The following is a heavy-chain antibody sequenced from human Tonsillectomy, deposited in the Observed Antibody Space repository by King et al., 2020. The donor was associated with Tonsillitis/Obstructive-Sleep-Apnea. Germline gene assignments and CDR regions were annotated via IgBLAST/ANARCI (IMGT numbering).Heavy chain of an antibody. CDR3: ARDEYCSSTSCYAVNYYYYYYGMDV. J-gene: IGHJ6*02. Sequence: QLVQSGAEVKKPGASVKVSCKASGYTFTSYGISWVRQAPGQGLEWMGWISAYNGNTNYAQKLQGRVTMTTDTSTSTVYMELRSLRSDDTAMYYCARDEYCSSTSCYAVNYYYYYYGMDVWGQGTTVTVSS. V-gene: IGHV1-18*01. D-gene: IGHD2-2*01. CDR2: ISAYNGNT. CDR1: GYTFTSYG.